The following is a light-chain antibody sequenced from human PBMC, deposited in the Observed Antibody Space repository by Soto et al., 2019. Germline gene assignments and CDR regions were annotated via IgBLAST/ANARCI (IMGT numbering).Light chain of an antibody. V-gene: IGKV3-11*01. CDR3: QQRSNWPST. Sequence: EIVLTQSPATLSLSPGERATLSCRASQSVSSYLGWYQQKPGQAPRLLIYDASNRATGIPARFSGSGSGTEFTLTISSLEPEDFAVYYCQQRSNWPSTFGGGTKVEIK. CDR1: QSVSSY. CDR2: DAS. J-gene: IGKJ4*01.